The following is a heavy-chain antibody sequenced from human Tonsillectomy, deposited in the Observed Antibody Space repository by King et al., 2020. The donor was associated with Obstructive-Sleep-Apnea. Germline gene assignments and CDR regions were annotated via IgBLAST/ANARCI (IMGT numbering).Heavy chain of an antibody. CDR2: ISHDGSNR. Sequence: VQLVQSGGGVVQPGRSLRLSCAASGFTFSSYAMHWVRQAPGKGLEWVAVISHDGSNRYYADSAKGRFTISRDNSKNTLYLQMNSLRAEDTAVYYCARDREYYFDYWGQGTLVTVSS. D-gene: IGHD3-10*01. CDR3: ARDREYYFDY. CDR1: GFTFSSYA. V-gene: IGHV3-30-3*01. J-gene: IGHJ4*02.